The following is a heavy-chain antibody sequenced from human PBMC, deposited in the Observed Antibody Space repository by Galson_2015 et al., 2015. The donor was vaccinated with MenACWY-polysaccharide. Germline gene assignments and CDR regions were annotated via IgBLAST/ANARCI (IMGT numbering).Heavy chain of an antibody. Sequence: SLRLSCAASGFTFSSYAMYWVRQAPGKGLEWVADISYEGSNKYYADSVKGRCTISRDNSKSTLYLQMDSLRAEDTAEFYCARLVGGSGSSPLFDYYYYGMDLWGQGTTVTVSS. V-gene: IGHV3-30-3*01. CDR1: GFTFSSYA. J-gene: IGHJ6*02. CDR2: ISYEGSNK. D-gene: IGHD3-10*01. CDR3: ARLVGGSGSSPLFDYYYYGMDL.